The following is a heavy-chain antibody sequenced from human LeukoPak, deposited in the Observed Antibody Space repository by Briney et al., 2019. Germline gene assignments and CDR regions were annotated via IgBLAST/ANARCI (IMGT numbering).Heavy chain of an antibody. CDR1: GFTFSSYA. Sequence: GGSLRLSCAASGFTFSSYAMSWVRQAPGKGLEWVSAISGSGGRTYYADSVKGRFTISRDNSKNTLHLQMNSLRAEDTAVYHCAKGGPATTFRWFDPWGQGTLVTVSS. CDR2: ISGSGGRT. CDR3: AKGGPATTFRWFDP. D-gene: IGHD1-26*01. J-gene: IGHJ5*02. V-gene: IGHV3-23*01.